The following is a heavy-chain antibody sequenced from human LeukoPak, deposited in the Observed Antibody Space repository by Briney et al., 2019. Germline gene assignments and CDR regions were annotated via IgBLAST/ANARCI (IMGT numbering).Heavy chain of an antibody. CDR2: IIPIFGTV. CDR1: GYTFTSYY. J-gene: IGHJ5*02. Sequence: RASVKVSCKASGYTFTSYYMHWVRQAPGQGLEWMGGIIPIFGTVNYAQEFQGRVTITADESTSTAYMELSSLRSEDTAVYYCARRTGIAAAGRRGNWFDPWGQGTLVTVSS. CDR3: ARRTGIAAAGRRGNWFDP. D-gene: IGHD6-13*01. V-gene: IGHV1-69*13.